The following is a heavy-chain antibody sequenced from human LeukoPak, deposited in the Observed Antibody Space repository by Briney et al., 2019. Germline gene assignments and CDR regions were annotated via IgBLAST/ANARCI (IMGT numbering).Heavy chain of an antibody. CDR1: RFTFSSYW. D-gene: IGHD2-15*01. V-gene: IGHV3-74*01. J-gene: IGHJ6*02. CDR2: INSDGSST. Sequence: GGSLRLSCAASRFTFSSYWMHWVRQAPGKGLVWVSRINSDGSSTSYADSVKGRFTISRDNAKNTLYLQMNSLRAEDTAVYYCARLSAVVVAAMNYYYYGMDVWGQGTTVTVSS. CDR3: ARLSAVVVAAMNYYYYGMDV.